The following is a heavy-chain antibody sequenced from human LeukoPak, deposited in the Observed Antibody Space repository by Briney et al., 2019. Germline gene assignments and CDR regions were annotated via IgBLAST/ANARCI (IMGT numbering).Heavy chain of an antibody. Sequence: KPSETLSLTCTVSGYSISSGYYWGWIRQPPGKGLEWMGSIYHSGSTYYNPSLKSRVTISVDTSKNQFSLKLSSVTAADTAVYYCARAVGFGGSSGWYWSFDYWGQGTLVTVSS. D-gene: IGHD6-19*01. CDR2: IYHSGST. J-gene: IGHJ4*02. CDR1: GYSISSGYY. CDR3: ARAVGFGGSSGWYWSFDY. V-gene: IGHV4-38-2*02.